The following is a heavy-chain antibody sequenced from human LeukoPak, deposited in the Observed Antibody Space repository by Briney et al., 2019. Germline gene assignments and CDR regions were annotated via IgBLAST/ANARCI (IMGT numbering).Heavy chain of an antibody. CDR3: AKVANYGSGSYYYYYYMDV. CDR2: IRYDGSNK. CDR1: GFTLSSYA. D-gene: IGHD3-10*01. Sequence: PGGSLRLSCAASGFTLSSYAMHWVRQAPGKGLEWVAFIRYDGSNKYYADSVKGRFTISRDNSKNTLYLQMNSLRAEDTAVYYCAKVANYGSGSYYYYYYMDVWGKGTTVTISS. V-gene: IGHV3-30*02. J-gene: IGHJ6*03.